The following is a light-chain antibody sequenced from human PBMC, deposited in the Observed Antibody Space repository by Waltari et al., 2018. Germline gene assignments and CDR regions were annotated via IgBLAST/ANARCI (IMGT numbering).Light chain of an antibody. V-gene: IGLV3-21*04. CDR2: YDS. J-gene: IGLJ1*01. CDR1: NIAVKN. Sequence: VLTQASSVSVAPGDTSSITLRGTNIAVKNVHWYQALVLVIFYDSDRPSGIPERFSGSNSGNTATLTISRAEAGDEADYYCQVWDTSIDLSVFGTGTKVTVL. CDR3: QVWDTSIDLSV.